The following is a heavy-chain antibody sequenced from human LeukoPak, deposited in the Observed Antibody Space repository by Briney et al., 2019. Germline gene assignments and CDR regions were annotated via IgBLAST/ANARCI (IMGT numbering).Heavy chain of an antibody. CDR2: ISAIGGGT. V-gene: IGHV3-23*01. Sequence: GGSLRLSCAASGFTFSSYAMSWVRQAPGKGLEWVSAISAIGGGTYYADFVKGRFTISRDNSKNTLYLQMNSLRAEDTAEYYCARSPPKNDYWGQGALVTVSS. CDR1: GFTFSSYA. J-gene: IGHJ4*02. CDR3: ARSPPKNDY.